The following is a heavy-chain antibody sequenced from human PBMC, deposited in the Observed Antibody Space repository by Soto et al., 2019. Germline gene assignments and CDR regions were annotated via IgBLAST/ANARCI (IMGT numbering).Heavy chain of an antibody. V-gene: IGHV4-59*01. CDR3: GRGGPSSKWLDP. J-gene: IGHJ5*02. CDR1: GGSISSYY. Sequence: PSETLSLTCSVSGGSISSYYWSWVRQPPGKRPEWIAYIYNGGTTNYNPSLKSRLTISLDTSKNQFSLKLSSVTAADTAVYFCGRGGPSSKWLDPWGQGIQVTVSS. CDR2: IYNGGTT.